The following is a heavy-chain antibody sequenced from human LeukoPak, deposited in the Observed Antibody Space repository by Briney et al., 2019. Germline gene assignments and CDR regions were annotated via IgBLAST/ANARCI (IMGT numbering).Heavy chain of an antibody. D-gene: IGHD5-18*01. J-gene: IGHJ4*02. CDR2: IYPGDSDT. CDR1: GYSFTSYW. V-gene: IGHV5-51*01. Sequence: GESLEISCKGSGYSFTSYWIGWVRQMPGKGLEWMGIIYPGDSDTRYSPSFQGQVTISADKSISTAYLQWSSLKASDTAMYYCARHVIEPGYSYGFDYWGQGTLVTVSS. CDR3: ARHVIEPGYSYGFDY.